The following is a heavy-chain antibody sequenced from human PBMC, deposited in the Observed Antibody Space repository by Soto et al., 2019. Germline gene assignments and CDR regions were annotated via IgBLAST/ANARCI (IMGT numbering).Heavy chain of an antibody. J-gene: IGHJ4*02. CDR3: AKDLRYCSSTSCYTNPPFDY. D-gene: IGHD2-2*02. CDR2: ISGSGGST. CDR1: GFTFSSYA. V-gene: IGHV3-23*01. Sequence: EVQLLESGGGLVQPGGSLRLSCAASGFTFSSYAMSWVRQAPGKGLEWVSAISGSGGSTYYADSMKGRFTISRDNSKNTLYLQMNSLRAEDTAVYYCAKDLRYCSSTSCYTNPPFDYWGQGTLVTVSS.